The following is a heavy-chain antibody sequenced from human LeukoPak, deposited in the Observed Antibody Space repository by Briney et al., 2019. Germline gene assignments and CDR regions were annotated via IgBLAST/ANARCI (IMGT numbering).Heavy chain of an antibody. V-gene: IGHV4-59*01. J-gene: IGHJ4*02. CDR2: IYYSGST. Sequence: SETLSLTCTASGGSISSYYLSWIRQPPGKGLEWIGYIYYSGSTNYNPSLKNRFTISVDTSKTQFSLKLSSVTAADTAVYYCAREKNYGDSYYFDYWGQGTLVTVYS. D-gene: IGHD4-17*01. CDR1: GGSISSYY. CDR3: AREKNYGDSYYFDY.